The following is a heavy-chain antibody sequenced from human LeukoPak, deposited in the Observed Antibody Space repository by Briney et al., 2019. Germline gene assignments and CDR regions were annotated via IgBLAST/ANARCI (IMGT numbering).Heavy chain of an antibody. Sequence: ASVKVSCKASGYTFTSYGISWVRQAPGQGLEWMGWISAYNGNTNYAQKLQGRVTMTTDTSTSTAYMELRSLRSDDTAVYYCARVPLRVVQGVIDYYYYYMDVWGKGTTVTVSS. J-gene: IGHJ6*03. CDR2: ISAYNGNT. CDR1: GYTFTSYG. D-gene: IGHD3-10*01. CDR3: ARVPLRVVQGVIDYYYYYMDV. V-gene: IGHV1-18*01.